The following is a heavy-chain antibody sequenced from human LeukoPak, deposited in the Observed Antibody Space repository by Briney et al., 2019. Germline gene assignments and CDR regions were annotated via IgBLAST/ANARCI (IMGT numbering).Heavy chain of an antibody. CDR3: AKDGSGSYFPPYHFDY. V-gene: IGHV3-23*01. D-gene: IGHD3-10*01. J-gene: IGHJ4*02. CDR2: ISGSGGGT. CDR1: GFTFSNYA. Sequence: GGSLRLSCAASGFTFSNYAMSWVRQAPGKGLEWVSGISGSGGGTYYADSVKGRFTISRDNSKNTLYLQINSLRAEDTAVYYCAKDGSGSYFPPYHFDYWGQGTLVTVSS.